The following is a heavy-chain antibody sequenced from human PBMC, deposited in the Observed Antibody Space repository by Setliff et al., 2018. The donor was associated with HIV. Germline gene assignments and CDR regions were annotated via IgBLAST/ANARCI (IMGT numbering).Heavy chain of an antibody. V-gene: IGHV4-59*01. D-gene: IGHD3-3*01. CDR2: VSNGGDT. Sequence: PSGTLSLTCAVSGGSTNNYYLTWIRQPPGKGLEWIGSVSNGGDTNYNPSLKSRVSLSLDTSKTQFSLKLTSVTAADTAVYYCARATYTTLFGVLMGGGLQYWGPGTLVTVSS. J-gene: IGHJ4*02. CDR3: ARATYTTLFGVLMGGGLQY. CDR1: GGSTNNYY.